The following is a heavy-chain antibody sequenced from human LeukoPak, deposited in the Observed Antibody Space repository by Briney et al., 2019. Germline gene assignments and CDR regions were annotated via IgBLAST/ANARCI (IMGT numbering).Heavy chain of an antibody. CDR2: INPSGGST. D-gene: IGHD2-8*01. Sequence: ASVKVSCKASGYNFISYYMHWVRQAPGQGLEWMGIINPSGGSTSYVQKFQDRVTMTRDTSTSTVYMELSSLKSEDTAVYYCAREDVVLVDAVRYYYYGMDVWGQGTTVTVSS. CDR1: GYNFISYY. J-gene: IGHJ6*02. CDR3: AREDVVLVDAVRYYYYGMDV. V-gene: IGHV1-46*01.